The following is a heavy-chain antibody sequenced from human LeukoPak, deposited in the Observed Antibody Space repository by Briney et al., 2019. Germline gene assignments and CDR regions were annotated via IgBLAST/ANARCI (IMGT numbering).Heavy chain of an antibody. CDR3: ARGSCYYDSSGYCGDFDY. CDR1: GYTFTSYG. Sequence: ASVKVSCKASGYTFTSYGISWVRQAPGQGLEWMGWISAYNGNTNYAQKLQGRVTMTTDTSTSTAYMELRSLRSDDTAVYYCARGSCYYDSSGYCGDFDYWGQGTLVTVSS. V-gene: IGHV1-18*01. J-gene: IGHJ4*02. D-gene: IGHD3-22*01. CDR2: ISAYNGNT.